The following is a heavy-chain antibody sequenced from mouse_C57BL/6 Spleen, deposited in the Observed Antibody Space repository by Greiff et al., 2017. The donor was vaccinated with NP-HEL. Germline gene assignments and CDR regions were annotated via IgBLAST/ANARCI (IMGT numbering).Heavy chain of an antibody. V-gene: IGHV14-1*01. CDR1: GFNIKDYY. D-gene: IGHD1-1*01. J-gene: IGHJ1*03. Sequence: EVQLQQSGAELVRPGASVKLSCTASGFNIKDYYMHWVKQRPEQGLEWIGRIDPEDGDTEYAPKFQGKATMTADTSSNTAYLQRSSLTSEDTAVYYCTTTVVATGGYFDVWGTGTTVTVSS. CDR3: TTTVVATGGYFDV. CDR2: IDPEDGDT.